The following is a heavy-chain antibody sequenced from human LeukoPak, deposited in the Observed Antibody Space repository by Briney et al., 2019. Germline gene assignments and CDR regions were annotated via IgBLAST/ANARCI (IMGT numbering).Heavy chain of an antibody. J-gene: IGHJ3*02. Sequence: GGSLRLSCAASGFTFSSYSMNWVRQAPGKGLEWVSSISSGSSYIYYADSVKGRFTISRDNSKNTLYLQMNSLRAEDTAVYYCAKPLWCSSTSCPAAFDIWGQGTMVTVSS. V-gene: IGHV3-21*04. CDR1: GFTFSSYS. CDR2: ISSGSSYI. CDR3: AKPLWCSSTSCPAAFDI. D-gene: IGHD2-2*01.